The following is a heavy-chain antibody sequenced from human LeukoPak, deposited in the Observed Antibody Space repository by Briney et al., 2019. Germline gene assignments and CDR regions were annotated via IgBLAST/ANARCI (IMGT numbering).Heavy chain of an antibody. J-gene: IGHJ4*02. CDR2: IYYSGST. D-gene: IGHD4-17*01. V-gene: IGHV4-39*01. CDR1: SFTSYW. Sequence: SFTSYWIGWIRQPPGKGLEWIGSIYYSGSTYYNPSLKSRVTISVDTSKNQFSLKLSSVTAADTAVYYCARGTDYGDYLLDYWGQGTLVTVSS. CDR3: ARGTDYGDYLLDY.